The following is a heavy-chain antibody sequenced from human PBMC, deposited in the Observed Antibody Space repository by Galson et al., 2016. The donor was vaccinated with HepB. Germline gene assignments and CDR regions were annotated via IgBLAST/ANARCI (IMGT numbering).Heavy chain of an antibody. V-gene: IGHV4-4*02. CDR1: GGSISSSNW. CDR3: AKTRPGRFHRLDV. Sequence: TLSLTCGVSGGSISSSNWWTWVRQPPGKGLEWIGQIYHTDTTKYNPSLKSRVTISMAKSKNQFYLILSSVTVADTAIYYCAKTRPGRFHRLDVWGQGTTVTVSS. D-gene: IGHD3-10*01. CDR2: IYHTDTT. J-gene: IGHJ6*02.